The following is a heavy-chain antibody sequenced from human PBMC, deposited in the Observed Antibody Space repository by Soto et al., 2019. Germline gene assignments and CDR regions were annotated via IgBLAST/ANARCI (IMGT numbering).Heavy chain of an antibody. D-gene: IGHD3-10*01. CDR3: ARSRARGSGSPKAWYYYYGMDV. CDR2: IYYSGST. V-gene: IGHV4-39*01. CDR1: GSSISRSRSY. J-gene: IGHJ6*02. Sequence: SYTLSLTSTVAGSSISRSRSYCGWIRQPPGKRLEKIGSIYYSGSTYYNPSLKSRVTISVDTSKNQFSLKLSSVTAADTAVYYCARSRARGSGSPKAWYYYYGMDVWGQGTTVS.